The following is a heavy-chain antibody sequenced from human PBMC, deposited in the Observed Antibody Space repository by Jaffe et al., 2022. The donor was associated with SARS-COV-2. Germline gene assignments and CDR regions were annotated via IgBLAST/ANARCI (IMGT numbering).Heavy chain of an antibody. J-gene: IGHJ4*02. CDR3: GRSPYSSGWYDY. V-gene: IGHV3-7*01. CDR1: GFTFSSYW. CDR2: IKKDGSEE. D-gene: IGHD6-19*01. Sequence: EVQMVESGGGLVQPGGSLRLSCVVSGFTFSSYWMGWVRQAPGKGLEWVANIKKDGSEEYYVDSVKGRFTISRDNAKNSLYLQMNSLRADDTAVYYCGRSPYSSGWYDYWGQGILVTVSS.